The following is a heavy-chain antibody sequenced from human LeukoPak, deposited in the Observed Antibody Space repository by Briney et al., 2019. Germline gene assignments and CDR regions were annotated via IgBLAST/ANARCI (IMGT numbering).Heavy chain of an antibody. D-gene: IGHD2-2*01. CDR1: GGSFSGYY. V-gene: IGHV4-34*01. J-gene: IGHJ5*02. CDR2: INHSGST. CDR3: ARRRAAVRRRPFQLTWFDP. Sequence: SETLSLTCAVYGGSFSGYYWSWIRQPPGKGLEWIGEINHSGSTNYNPSLKSRVTISVDTSKNQFSLKLSSVTAADTAVYYCARRRAAVRRRPFQLTWFDPWGQGTLVTVSS.